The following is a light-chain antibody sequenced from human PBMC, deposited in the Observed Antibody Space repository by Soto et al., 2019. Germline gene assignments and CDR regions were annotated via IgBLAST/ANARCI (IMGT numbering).Light chain of an antibody. CDR2: KAS. V-gene: IGKV1-5*03. CDR1: QSISVW. Sequence: DIKMTLSLSTLSAYVGDRVTITCRASQSISVWLAWYQQKAGKAPNLLIYKASRLESGVPSRFSGSGSETEFSLTISSLQPDDFATYYCQRYNDYQYIFGQR. CDR3: QRYNDYQYI. J-gene: IGKJ2*01.